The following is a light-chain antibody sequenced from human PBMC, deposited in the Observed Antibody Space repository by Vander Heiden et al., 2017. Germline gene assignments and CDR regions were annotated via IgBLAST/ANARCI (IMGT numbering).Light chain of an antibody. J-gene: IGLJ2*01. CDR2: VNT. Sequence: HSVLTQPPSVSGAPAQRVTIPCTGRSPNIGAGYDFHWYQHFPSTAHKPRIHVNTNRPPAVPDRFSGSKSGPSDSVAITGLQAEDEADYYCQCYDNGLTGYVVFGGGTKLTVL. CDR1: SPNIGAGYD. V-gene: IGLV1-40*01. CDR3: QCYDNGLTGYVV.